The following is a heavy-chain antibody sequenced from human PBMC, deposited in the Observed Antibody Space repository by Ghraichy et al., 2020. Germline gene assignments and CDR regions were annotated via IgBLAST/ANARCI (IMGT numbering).Heavy chain of an antibody. J-gene: IGHJ3*02. Sequence: ASVKVSCKASGYTFTSYALNWVRQAPGQGLEWMGWINTNTGNPTFAQGFTGRFVFSLDTSVSTAYLQISSLKAEDTAVYYCARQFDVITFGGVIVDHDAFDIWGQGTMVTVSS. CDR1: GYTFTSYA. V-gene: IGHV7-4-1*02. CDR2: INTNTGNP. D-gene: IGHD3-16*02. CDR3: ARQFDVITFGGVIVDHDAFDI.